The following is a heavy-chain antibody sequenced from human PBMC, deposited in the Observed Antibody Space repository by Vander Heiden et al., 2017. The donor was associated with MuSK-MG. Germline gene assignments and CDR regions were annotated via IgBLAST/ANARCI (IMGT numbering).Heavy chain of an antibody. CDR3: AKDEAYYYDTSGNYYGYFDY. D-gene: IGHD3-22*01. Sequence: EVQLVESGGGLVQPGGSLRLPCAASGFTFSSDAMSGVRKAQGKGLEWVSGFSFSGGITYYADSVKARFTISRDNSKNTLYLQMISLRAEDTTVYYCAKDEAYYYDTSGNYYGYFDYWGQGTLVTVSS. V-gene: IGHV3-23*04. J-gene: IGHJ4*02. CDR2: FSFSGGIT. CDR1: GFTFSSDA.